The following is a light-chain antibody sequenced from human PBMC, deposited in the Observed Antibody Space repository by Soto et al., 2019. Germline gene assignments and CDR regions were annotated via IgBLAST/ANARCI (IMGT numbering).Light chain of an antibody. J-gene: IGLJ2*01. CDR3: SSYTSTNTLV. CDR1: RSDVGGYNF. V-gene: IGLV2-14*01. CDR2: DVT. Sequence: QSALTQPASVSGSPGNSITISGTGTRSDVGGYNFVSWYQQHPGKVPKLLIYDVTHRPSGVSNRFSASKSANTASLTISGLQAEDEADYYCSSYTSTNTLVFGGGTKLTVL.